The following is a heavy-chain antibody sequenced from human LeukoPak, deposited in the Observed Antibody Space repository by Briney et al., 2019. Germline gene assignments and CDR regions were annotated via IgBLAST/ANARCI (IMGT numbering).Heavy chain of an antibody. Sequence: GESLKISCKGSGYSFTSYRVGWVRQMPGKGLEWMGIIYPGDSDTRYSPSFQGQVTISADKSISTAYLQWSSLKASDTAMYYCARCQMATITSTDYWGQGTLVTVSS. J-gene: IGHJ4*02. CDR3: ARCQMATITSTDY. V-gene: IGHV5-51*01. CDR1: GYSFTSYR. D-gene: IGHD5-24*01. CDR2: IYPGDSDT.